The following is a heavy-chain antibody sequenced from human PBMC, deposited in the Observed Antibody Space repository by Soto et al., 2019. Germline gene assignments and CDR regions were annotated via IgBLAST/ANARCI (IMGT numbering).Heavy chain of an antibody. CDR3: ARSMITFGGVIVQFDY. CDR2: IIPIFGTA. CDR1: GGTYSSYA. J-gene: IGHJ4*02. Sequence: QVQLVQSGAEVKKPGSSVKVSCKASGGTYSSYAISWVRQAPGHGLEWMGGIIPIFGTANYAQKFQGRVTITADESTSTGYMELSSLRSEDTAVYYCARSMITFGGVIVQFDYWGQGTLVTVSS. V-gene: IGHV1-69*12. D-gene: IGHD3-16*02.